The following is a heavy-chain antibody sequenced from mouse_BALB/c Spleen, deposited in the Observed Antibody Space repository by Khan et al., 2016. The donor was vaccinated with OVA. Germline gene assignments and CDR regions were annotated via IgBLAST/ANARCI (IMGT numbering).Heavy chain of an antibody. Sequence: VQLQQPGADLVKPSPSLTFSCTVSGFYIKANYTHGVKRRSQQGLVWLVRIVRANGNTRYDPKFQGKATITADTSSNPAFLQLSSLTSEDTAVYYCARINAWGQGTTVTVSS. J-gene: IGHJ2*01. V-gene: IGHV14-3*02. CDR3: ARINA. CDR1: GFYIKANY. CDR2: IVRANGNT.